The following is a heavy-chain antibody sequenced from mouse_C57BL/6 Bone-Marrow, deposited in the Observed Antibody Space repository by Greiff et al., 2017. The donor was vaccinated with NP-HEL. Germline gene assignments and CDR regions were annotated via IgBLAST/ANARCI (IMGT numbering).Heavy chain of an antibody. CDR1: GYTFTSYW. CDR2: IHPNSGST. V-gene: IGHV1-64*01. J-gene: IGHJ2*01. CDR3: AGAAWYYGGGRY. D-gene: IGHD1-2*01. Sequence: QVQLQQPGAELVKPGASVKLSCKASGYTFTSYWMHWVKQRPGQGLEWIGMIHPNSGSTNYNEKFKSKATLTVDKSSSTAYMQLSSLTSEDSAVYYCAGAAWYYGGGRYWGQGTTVTVSS.